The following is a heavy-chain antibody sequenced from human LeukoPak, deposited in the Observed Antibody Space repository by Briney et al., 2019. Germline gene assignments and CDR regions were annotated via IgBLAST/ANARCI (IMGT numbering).Heavy chain of an antibody. J-gene: IGHJ4*02. CDR2: INSGSAGST. V-gene: IGHV3-23*01. D-gene: IGHD3-3*01. CDR1: GLIFINYA. Sequence: GGSLRLSCVASGLIFINYAMTWVRQAPGKGLEWVSSINSGSAGSTSYADPVRGRSTISRDNSKNTLYLQMNSLRAEDTAVYYCAREGLRPYYDFWSGYPYFDYWGQGTLVTVSS. CDR3: AREGLRPYYDFWSGYPYFDY.